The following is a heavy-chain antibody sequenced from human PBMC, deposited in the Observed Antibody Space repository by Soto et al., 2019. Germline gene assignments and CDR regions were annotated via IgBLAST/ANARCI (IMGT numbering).Heavy chain of an antibody. CDR1: GGTFSSYA. CDR2: IIPIFGTA. V-gene: IGHV1-69*13. CDR3: SSASVVSNVDTAMVTLKYGMDV. J-gene: IGHJ6*02. D-gene: IGHD5-18*01. Sequence: ASVKVSCKASGGTFSSYAISWVRQAPGQGLEWMGGIIPIFGTANYAQKFQGRVTITADESTSTAYMELSSLRSDDTAVYYCSSASVVSNVDTAMVTLKYGMDVWGQGTTVTVSS.